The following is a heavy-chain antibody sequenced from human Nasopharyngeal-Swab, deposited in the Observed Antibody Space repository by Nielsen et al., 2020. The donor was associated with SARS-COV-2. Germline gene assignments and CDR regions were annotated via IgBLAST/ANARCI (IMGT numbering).Heavy chain of an antibody. CDR3: ATVYSAVYGSGWYFY. J-gene: IGHJ4*02. Sequence: ASVKVSCKVSGYTLTELSMHWVRQAPGRGLEWIGGFDPEDGETIYAQKFQGRVTMTEDTSTDTAYMELSSLRSEDTAVYYCATVYSAVYGSGWYFYWGQGTLVTVSS. V-gene: IGHV1-24*01. CDR2: FDPEDGET. D-gene: IGHD6-19*01. CDR1: GYTLTELS.